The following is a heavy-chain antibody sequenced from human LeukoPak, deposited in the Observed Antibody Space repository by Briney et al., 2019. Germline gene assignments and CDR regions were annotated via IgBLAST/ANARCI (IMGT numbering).Heavy chain of an antibody. V-gene: IGHV1-18*01. D-gene: IGHD3-22*01. Sequence: ASVKVSCKASGYTFPSYGISWVRQAPGQGLEWMGWISAYNGNTNDAQKLQGRVTMTTDTSTSTAYMELRSLRSDDTAVYYCARVAHSPYYDSSGYYYAGAFDIWGQGTMVTVSS. CDR1: GYTFPSYG. CDR2: ISAYNGNT. J-gene: IGHJ3*02. CDR3: ARVAHSPYYDSSGYYYAGAFDI.